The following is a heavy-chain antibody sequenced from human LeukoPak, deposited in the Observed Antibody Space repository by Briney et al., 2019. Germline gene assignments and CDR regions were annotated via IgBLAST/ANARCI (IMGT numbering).Heavy chain of an antibody. D-gene: IGHD1-26*01. V-gene: IGHV3-23*01. Sequence: GGSLRLSCAASGFTFDDYAMHWVRQAPGKGLEWVSAISGSGVSTYYADSVKGRFTISRDNSKNMLYLQMNSLRAEDTAVYYCAKDGPLVGPYYFDYWGQGTLVTVSS. CDR2: ISGSGVST. J-gene: IGHJ4*02. CDR1: GFTFDDYA. CDR3: AKDGPLVGPYYFDY.